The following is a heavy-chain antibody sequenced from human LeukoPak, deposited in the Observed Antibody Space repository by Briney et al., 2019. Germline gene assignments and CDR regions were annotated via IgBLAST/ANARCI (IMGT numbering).Heavy chain of an antibody. CDR3: ARDGYTAMVTRGAFDI. J-gene: IGHJ3*02. CDR1: GFTFSSYS. Sequence: GGSLRLSCAASGFTFSSYSMNWVRQAPGKGLEWVSSISSSSSYIYYADSVKGRFTISRDNAKNSLYLQMNSLRAEDTAVYYCARDGYTAMVTRGAFDIWGQGTMVTVSS. D-gene: IGHD5-18*01. V-gene: IGHV3-21*01. CDR2: ISSSSSYI.